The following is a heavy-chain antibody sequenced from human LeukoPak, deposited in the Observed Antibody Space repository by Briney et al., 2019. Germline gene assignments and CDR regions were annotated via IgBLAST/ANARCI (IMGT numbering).Heavy chain of an antibody. V-gene: IGHV4-39*01. D-gene: IGHD3-10*01. CDR1: GGSISSSDYY. CDR2: IYYRGTT. J-gene: IGHJ4*02. CDR3: ASYMIRGHYRFDY. Sequence: SETLSLTCTVSGGSISSSDYYWAWVRQPPGKGLEWLGSIYYRGTTYYKPSLKSRVAISVDTSKNQFSLKLSSVTAADTAVYFCASYMIRGHYRFDYWGQGTLVSVSS.